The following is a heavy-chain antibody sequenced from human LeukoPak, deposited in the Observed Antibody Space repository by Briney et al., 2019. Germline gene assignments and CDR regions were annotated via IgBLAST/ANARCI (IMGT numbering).Heavy chain of an antibody. V-gene: IGHV4-34*01. D-gene: IGHD6-19*01. CDR3: ARGRYSSGWYYDWFDP. Sequence: PSETLSLTCAVYGGSFSGYYWSWIRHPPGKGLEWIGEINHSGSTNYNPSLKSRVTISVDTSKNQFSLKLSSVTAADTAVYYCARGRYSSGWYYDWFDPWGQGTLVTVSS. J-gene: IGHJ5*02. CDR1: GGSFSGYY. CDR2: INHSGST.